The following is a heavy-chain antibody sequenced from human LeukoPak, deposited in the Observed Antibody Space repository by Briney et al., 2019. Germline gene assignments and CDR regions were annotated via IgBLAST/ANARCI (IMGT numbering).Heavy chain of an antibody. Sequence: SSETLSLTCSVSAGSIPFSGLYWGWIRQPPGKGLEWIGTIYYRGTTYYNPSMKSRVTISIDTSKNQFSLRLRSVTAADTAVYYCARDDGYCNRTSCYSDWFDPWGQGTLVTVSS. J-gene: IGHJ5*02. CDR3: ARDDGYCNRTSCYSDWFDP. CDR1: AGSIPFSGLY. CDR2: IYYRGTT. D-gene: IGHD2-2*02. V-gene: IGHV4-39*07.